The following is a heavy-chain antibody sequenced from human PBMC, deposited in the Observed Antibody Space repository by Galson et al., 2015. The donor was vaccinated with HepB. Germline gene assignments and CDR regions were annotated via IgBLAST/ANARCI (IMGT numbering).Heavy chain of an antibody. Sequence: SLRLSCAASGFTFSSYWMNWVRQAPAKGLEWVANIKQDGSEKNYVESVKGRFTISRDNARNSLYLQMNSLRAEDTAVYYCARVDYYDSSGYPASFDYWGQGTLVTVSS. J-gene: IGHJ4*02. CDR1: GFTFSSYW. CDR2: IKQDGSEK. CDR3: ARVDYYDSSGYPASFDY. D-gene: IGHD3-22*01. V-gene: IGHV3-7*01.